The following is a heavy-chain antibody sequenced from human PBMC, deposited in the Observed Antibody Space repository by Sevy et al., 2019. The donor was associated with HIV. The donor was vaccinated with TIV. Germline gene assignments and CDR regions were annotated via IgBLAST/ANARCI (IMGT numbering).Heavy chain of an antibody. V-gene: IGHV1-18*01. CDR1: GYTFTNYH. CDR2: ITAYNGNT. CDR3: ARAPSGSQGPGQYFHH. Sequence: ASVKVSCKASGYTFTNYHITWVRQAPGQGLEWMGWITAYNGNTNYAQRLQGRVTMTTDTSTSTAYMELRSLRSDDTAVYYCARAPSGSQGPGQYFHHWGQGTLATVSS. D-gene: IGHD1-26*01. J-gene: IGHJ1*01.